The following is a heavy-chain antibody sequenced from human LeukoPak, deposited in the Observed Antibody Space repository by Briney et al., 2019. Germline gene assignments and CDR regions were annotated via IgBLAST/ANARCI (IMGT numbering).Heavy chain of an antibody. Sequence: GGSLRLSCAASGFTFSSYWMSWVRQAPGKGLEWVANIKQDGSEKYYVDSVKGRFTISRDNAKNSLYLQMNSLRAEDTAVYYCAKDGSSSWSYYFDYWGQGTLVTVSS. J-gene: IGHJ4*02. CDR1: GFTFSSYW. D-gene: IGHD6-13*01. CDR2: IKQDGSEK. CDR3: AKDGSSSWSYYFDY. V-gene: IGHV3-7*03.